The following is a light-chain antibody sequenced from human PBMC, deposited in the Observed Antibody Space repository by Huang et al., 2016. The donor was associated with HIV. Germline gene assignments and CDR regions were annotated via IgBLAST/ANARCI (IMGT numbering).Light chain of an antibody. CDR3: QQYNNWPGCT. CDR2: GAS. J-gene: IGKJ2*02. Sequence: EIVMTQSPATLSVSPGETATASCRASQSVSSNLAWYQQKPGQPPRLLIYGASTRAAGIPARFGGSGSGTEFTLTISSLQAEDFAVYFCQQYNNWPGCTFGQGTKLEIK. CDR1: QSVSSN. V-gene: IGKV3-15*01.